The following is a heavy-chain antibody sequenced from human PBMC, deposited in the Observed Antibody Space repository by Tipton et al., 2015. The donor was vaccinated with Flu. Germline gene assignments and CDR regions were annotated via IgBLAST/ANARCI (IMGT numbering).Heavy chain of an antibody. J-gene: IGHJ4*02. CDR1: GFTFNTYS. D-gene: IGHD7-27*01. V-gene: IGHV3-21*01. CDR2: ISSDSGDI. CDR3: ARDLGLHAMDY. Sequence: AVSGFTFNTYSMNWVRQAPGRGLEWVSGISSDSGDIYYADSVKGRFTISRDNAKKLLYLQMNSLRVEDTAVYYCARDLGLHAMDYWGQGTLVTVSS.